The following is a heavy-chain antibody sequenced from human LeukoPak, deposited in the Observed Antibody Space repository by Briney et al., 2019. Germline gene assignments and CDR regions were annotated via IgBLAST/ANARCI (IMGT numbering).Heavy chain of an antibody. V-gene: IGHV3-33*01. J-gene: IGHJ5*02. CDR2: IWYDGSEK. Sequence: PGGSLRLSCAASGLTFSSYGMHWVRQAPGKELEWVAVIWYDGSEKYYADSVKGRFTISRDNSKNTLFLQMSSLTAEDTAVYYCARWSCDHWGQGTLVTVSS. CDR3: ARWSCDH. CDR1: GLTFSSYG.